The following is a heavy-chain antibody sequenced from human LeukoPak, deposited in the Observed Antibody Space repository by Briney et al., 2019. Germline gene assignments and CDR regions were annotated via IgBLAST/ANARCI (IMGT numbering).Heavy chain of an antibody. CDR2: ISYSGST. CDR1: GGSISSSLFY. V-gene: IGHV4-39*01. Sequence: SETLSLTCTVSGGSISSSLFYWGWIRQPPGKGLERIGSISYSGSTYYNPSLKSRVTVSVDTSNNQFSLKLSSVTAADTAVYYCARHPYSGSCTSDFCYRWFDPWGQGTLVTVSS. D-gene: IGHD2-8*02. J-gene: IGHJ5*02. CDR3: ARHPYSGSCTSDFCYRWFDP.